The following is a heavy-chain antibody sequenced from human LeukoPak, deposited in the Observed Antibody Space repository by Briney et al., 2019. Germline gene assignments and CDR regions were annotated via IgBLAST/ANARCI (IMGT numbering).Heavy chain of an antibody. CDR2: IRQDESER. J-gene: IGHJ2*01. Sequence: GGSLRLSCEGSGFSFSSYWMTWVRQLPGKGPEWVANIRQDESERYFADSVKGRFTISRDNAKKSVYLHMNSLRAEDTAVYYCAREDYYGSGSPWYFDLWGRGTLVTVSS. CDR3: AREDYYGSGSPWYFDL. CDR1: GFSFSSYW. V-gene: IGHV3-7*01. D-gene: IGHD3-10*01.